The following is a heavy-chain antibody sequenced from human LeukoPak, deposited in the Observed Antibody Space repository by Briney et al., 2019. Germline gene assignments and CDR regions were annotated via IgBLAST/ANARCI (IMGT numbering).Heavy chain of an antibody. CDR2: IIPIFGTA. V-gene: IGHV1-69*01. D-gene: IGHD2-2*01. CDR3: ARALVVVPAAMRY. J-gene: IGHJ4*02. CDR1: GGTFSSYA. Sequence: SVKVSCKASGGTFSSYAISWVRQAPGQGLEWMGGIIPIFGTANYAQRFQGRVTITADESTSTAYMELSSLRSEDTAVYYCARALVVVPAAMRYWGQGTLVTVSS.